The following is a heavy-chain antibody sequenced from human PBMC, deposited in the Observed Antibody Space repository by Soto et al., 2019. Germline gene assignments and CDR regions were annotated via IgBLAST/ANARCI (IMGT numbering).Heavy chain of an antibody. Sequence: QVQLQESGPGLVKPSETLSLTCTVSGGSISSYYWSWIRQPPGKGLEWIGYIYYSGSTNYNPSLKSRVTRSVDTSKNQFSLKLSSLTAADTAVYYCARLEMATSYFDYWGQGTLVTVSS. J-gene: IGHJ4*02. CDR2: IYYSGST. CDR1: GGSISSYY. V-gene: IGHV4-59*08. CDR3: ARLEMATSYFDY. D-gene: IGHD5-12*01.